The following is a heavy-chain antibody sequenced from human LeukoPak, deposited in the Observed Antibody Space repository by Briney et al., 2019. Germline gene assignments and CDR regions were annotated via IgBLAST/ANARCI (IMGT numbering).Heavy chain of an antibody. J-gene: IGHJ5*02. Sequence: PSQTLSLTCTVSGGSISSYYWSWIRQPPGKGLEWIGYIYYSGSTNYNPSLKSRVTISVDTSKNQFSLKLSSVTAADTAVYYCARVPTKYSSGQNWFDPWGQGTLVTVSS. V-gene: IGHV4-59*01. CDR1: GGSISSYY. D-gene: IGHD6-19*01. CDR3: ARVPTKYSSGQNWFDP. CDR2: IYYSGST.